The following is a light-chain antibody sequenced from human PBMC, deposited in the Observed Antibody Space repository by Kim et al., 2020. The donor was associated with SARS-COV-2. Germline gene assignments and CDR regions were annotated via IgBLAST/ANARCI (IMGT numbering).Light chain of an antibody. CDR1: QSFSSRY. J-gene: IGKJ2*03. CDR3: QQYGSSPLYS. V-gene: IGKV3-20*01. CDR2: GAS. Sequence: SPGDSAPLSCRASQSFSSRYLAWYQQKPGQAPRLLIYGASSRATGIPDRFSGSGSGTDFTLTISRLEPEDFALYYCQQYGSSPLYSFCQGTKLEI.